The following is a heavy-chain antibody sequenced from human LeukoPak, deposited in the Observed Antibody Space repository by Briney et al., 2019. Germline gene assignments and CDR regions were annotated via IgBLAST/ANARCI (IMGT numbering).Heavy chain of an antibody. CDR3: ASHWELRY. J-gene: IGHJ4*02. V-gene: IGHV3-53*01. CDR1: GFSVSSNY. CDR2: VYSGGST. Sequence: GGSLRLSRAASGFSVSSNYMNWVRQAPGKGLEWVSVVYSGGSTYYADSVKGRFTISRDNSKNTLYLQMNNLRAEDTAVYYCASHWELRYWGQGTLVTVSS. D-gene: IGHD1-26*01.